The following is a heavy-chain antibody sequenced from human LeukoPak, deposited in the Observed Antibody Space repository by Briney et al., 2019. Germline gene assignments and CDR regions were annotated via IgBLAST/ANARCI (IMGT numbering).Heavy chain of an antibody. Sequence: SETLSLTCTVSGGSISSSYYWGWIRQPPGKGLEWIGSIFYSGSTYYNPSLKSRVTISVDTSKNQFSLKLSSVTAADTAVYYCARDLTWGLVENNSGWVGAFDIWGQGTMVTVSS. J-gene: IGHJ3*02. D-gene: IGHD1-1*01. CDR3: ARDLTWGLVENNSGWVGAFDI. CDR2: IFYSGST. V-gene: IGHV4-39*07. CDR1: GGSISSSYY.